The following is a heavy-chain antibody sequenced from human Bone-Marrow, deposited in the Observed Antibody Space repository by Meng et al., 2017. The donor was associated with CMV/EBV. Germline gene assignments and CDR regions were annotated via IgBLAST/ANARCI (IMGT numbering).Heavy chain of an antibody. V-gene: IGHV4-34*01. CDR2: IAHSGST. Sequence: GSLRLSCAVYGGSFSGYFWSWIRQPPGKGLEWIGEIAHSGSTNYNPSLKSRVTISVDTSKNQFSLKLSSVIAADTAVYYCARRQRGYRDWYFDLWGRDTRVTVSS. CDR3: ARRQRGYRDWYFDL. D-gene: IGHD5-18*01. J-gene: IGHJ2*01. CDR1: GGSFSGYF.